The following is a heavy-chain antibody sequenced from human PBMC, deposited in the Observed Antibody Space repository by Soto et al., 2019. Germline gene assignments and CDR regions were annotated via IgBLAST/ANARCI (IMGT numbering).Heavy chain of an antibody. CDR1: GYTFMSYG. J-gene: IGHJ4*02. CDR2: FDPEDGET. CDR3: ATRTYGGNSGTSDY. V-gene: IGHV1-24*01. Sequence: GASVKVSCKASGYTFMSYGISWVRQAPGKGLEWMGGFDPEDGETIYAQKFQGRVTMTEDTSTDTAYMELSSLRSEDTAVYYCATRTYGGNSGTSDYWGQGTLVTVSS. D-gene: IGHD4-17*01.